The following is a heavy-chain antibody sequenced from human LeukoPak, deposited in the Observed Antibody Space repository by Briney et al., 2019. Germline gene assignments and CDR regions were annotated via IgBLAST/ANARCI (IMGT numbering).Heavy chain of an antibody. Sequence: GGSLRLSCAASGFTFSSYAMNWVRQAPGKGLEWVSYISSSGSTIYYADSVKGRFTISRDNAKNSLYLQMNSLRAEDTAVYYCARDPRNYYGAGMDVWGQGTTVTVSS. CDR3: ARDPRNYYGAGMDV. CDR2: ISSSGSTI. J-gene: IGHJ6*02. V-gene: IGHV3-48*04. D-gene: IGHD3-10*01. CDR1: GFTFSSYA.